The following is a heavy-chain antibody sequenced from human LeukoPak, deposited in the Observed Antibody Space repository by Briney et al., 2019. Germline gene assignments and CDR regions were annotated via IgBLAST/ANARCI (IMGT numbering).Heavy chain of an antibody. V-gene: IGHV3-30*01. Sequence: GRSLRLSCAASGFTFSSYAMHWVRQAPGEGLEWVAVISYDGSNKYYADSVKGRFTTSRDNSKNTLYLQMNSLRAEDTAVYYCAKIPRGYSYGYFYYFDYWGQGTLVTVSS. CDR1: GFTFSSYA. D-gene: IGHD5-18*01. J-gene: IGHJ4*02. CDR2: ISYDGSNK. CDR3: AKIPRGYSYGYFYYFDY.